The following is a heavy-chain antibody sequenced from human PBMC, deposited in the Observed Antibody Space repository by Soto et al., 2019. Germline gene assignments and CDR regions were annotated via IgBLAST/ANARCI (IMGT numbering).Heavy chain of an antibody. CDR1: GYNFDNYW. J-gene: IGHJ6*02. CDR2: VYPGDSDA. Sequence: PGESLKISCKGSGYNFDNYWIGWVRQMSGKGLEWMAIVYPGDSDARYSPSFQGQVTISVDQSISTVYLQWRSLKASDTAMYFCARYRSRDYHYCMDVWGQGTTVTVSS. D-gene: IGHD1-26*01. V-gene: IGHV5-51*01. CDR3: ARYRSRDYHYCMDV.